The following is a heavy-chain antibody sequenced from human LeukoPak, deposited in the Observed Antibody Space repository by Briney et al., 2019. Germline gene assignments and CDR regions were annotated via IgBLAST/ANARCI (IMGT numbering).Heavy chain of an antibody. CDR2: IYYSGST. V-gene: IGHV4-59*08. CDR1: GGSISSYY. D-gene: IGHD2-15*01. J-gene: IGHJ4*02. CDR3: ARIQAVVAAKSHSFDY. Sequence: SETLPLTCTVSGGSISSYYWSWIRQPPGKGLEWIGYIYYSGSTNYNPSLKRRVTISVDTSKNQFSLKLSSVTAADTAVYYCARIQAVVAAKSHSFDYWGQGTLVTVSS.